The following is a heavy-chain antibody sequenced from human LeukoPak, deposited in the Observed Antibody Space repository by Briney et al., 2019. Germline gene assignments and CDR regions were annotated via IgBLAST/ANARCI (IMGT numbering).Heavy chain of an antibody. CDR3: AKWKYSNSGIDDY. J-gene: IGHJ4*02. D-gene: IGHD6-6*01. CDR2: ISYDGSNK. V-gene: IGHV3-30*18. Sequence: PGGSLRLSCAASGFTFSSYGMHWVRQAPGKGLEWVAVISYDGSNKYYADSVKGQFTISRDNSKNMLYLQMNSLRAEDTAVYYCAKWKYSNSGIDDYWGQGTLVTVSS. CDR1: GFTFSSYG.